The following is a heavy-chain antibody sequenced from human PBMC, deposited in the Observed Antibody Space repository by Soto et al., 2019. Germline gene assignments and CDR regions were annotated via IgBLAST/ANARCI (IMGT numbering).Heavy chain of an antibody. CDR3: ARDRVNYSVGSSYRYYYYSTVV. J-gene: IGHJ6*02. Sequence: GGSRRLSCAASGLTFSNYGVHWVRQAPGKGLEWVALIWYDGSSQYYADSVKGRFTISRDNSKNTVYLQMNSLRAEDTALYYCARDRVNYSVGSSYRYYYYSTVVSGPAPSVTVFS. CDR1: GLTFSNYG. D-gene: IGHD3-22*01. V-gene: IGHV3-33*01. CDR2: IWYDGSSQ.